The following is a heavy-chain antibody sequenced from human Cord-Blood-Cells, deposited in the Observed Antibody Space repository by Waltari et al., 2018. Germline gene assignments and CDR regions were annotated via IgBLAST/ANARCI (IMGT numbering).Heavy chain of an antibody. V-gene: IGHV1-69*01. CDR3: ARDMHERHDYGGNYFDY. Sequence: QVQLVQSGAEVKKPGSSVKVSCKASGGTFSSYAISWVRQAPGQGLEWMGGIIPIFGTANYAQEFQGRVTITADESTSTAYMELSSLRSEDTAVYYCARDMHERHDYGGNYFDYWGQGTLVTVSS. CDR1: GGTFSSYA. J-gene: IGHJ4*02. D-gene: IGHD4-17*01. CDR2: IIPIFGTA.